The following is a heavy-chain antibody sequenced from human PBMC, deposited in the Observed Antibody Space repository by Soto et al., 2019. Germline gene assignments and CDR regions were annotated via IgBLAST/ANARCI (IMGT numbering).Heavy chain of an antibody. Sequence: SETLSVTCAVYGGSFSGYYWSWIRQPPGKGLEWIGEINHSGSTNYNPSLKSRVTISVDTSKNQFSLKLSSVTAADTAVYYCARGFGLGYCSGGSCPPCFDPWGQGTLVTVSS. J-gene: IGHJ5*02. D-gene: IGHD2-15*01. CDR3: ARGFGLGYCSGGSCPPCFDP. CDR1: GGSFSGYY. CDR2: INHSGST. V-gene: IGHV4-34*01.